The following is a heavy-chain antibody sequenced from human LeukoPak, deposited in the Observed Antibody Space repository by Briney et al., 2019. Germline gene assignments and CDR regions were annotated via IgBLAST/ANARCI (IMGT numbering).Heavy chain of an antibody. V-gene: IGHV3-23*01. Sequence: TGGSLRLSCAASGFTFSSYAMSWVRQAPGEGLEWVSEISDSDGSTYYADSVKGRFTISRDNPKNTLYLQMNSLRAEDTAVYYCARRYHWRFDPWGQGTLVTVSS. CDR2: ISDSDGST. J-gene: IGHJ5*02. D-gene: IGHD1-1*01. CDR3: ARRYHWRFDP. CDR1: GFTFSSYA.